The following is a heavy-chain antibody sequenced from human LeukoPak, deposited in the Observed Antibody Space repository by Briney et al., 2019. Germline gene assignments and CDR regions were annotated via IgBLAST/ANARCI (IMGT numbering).Heavy chain of an antibody. Sequence: ASVKVSCKASGYTFTSYYMHWVRQAPGQGLEWMGIINPSGGSTSYAQEFQGRVTMTRDTSTSTVYMELSSLRSEDTAVYYCARESFTVTSDYYMDVWGKGTTVTVSS. V-gene: IGHV1-46*01. CDR2: INPSGGST. CDR1: GYTFTSYY. J-gene: IGHJ6*03. CDR3: ARESFTVTSDYYMDV. D-gene: IGHD4-17*01.